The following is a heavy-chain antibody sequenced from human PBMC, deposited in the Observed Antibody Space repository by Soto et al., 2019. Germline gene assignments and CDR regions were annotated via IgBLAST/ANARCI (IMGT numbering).Heavy chain of an antibody. D-gene: IGHD2-15*01. CDR1: GYSFTSYW. J-gene: IGHJ6*02. V-gene: IGHV5-10-1*01. Sequence: GESLKISCKGSGYSFTSYWISWVRQMPGKGLEWMGRIDPSDSYTNYSPSFQGHVTISADKSISTAYLQWSSLKASDTAMYYCSFWFSRWPHHPNDIVVSGQATMVTVSS. CDR2: IDPSDSYT. CDR3: SFWFSRWPHHPNDIVV.